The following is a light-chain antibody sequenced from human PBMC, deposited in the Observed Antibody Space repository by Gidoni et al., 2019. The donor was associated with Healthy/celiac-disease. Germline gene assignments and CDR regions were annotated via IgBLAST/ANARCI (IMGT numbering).Light chain of an antibody. CDR3: MQAVQTPPWT. CDR1: QSLLHSNGYNY. J-gene: IGKJ1*01. V-gene: IGKV2-28*01. CDR2: LGS. Sequence: DTVMPQPPLSSPFTPGEPASIPCRSSQSLLHSNGYNYLEWYLQKTGQSPQLLIYLGSNRASGVPERLISSGGGTDFTLKISRVEAEDVGVYYCMQAVQTPPWTFGQGTKVEIK.